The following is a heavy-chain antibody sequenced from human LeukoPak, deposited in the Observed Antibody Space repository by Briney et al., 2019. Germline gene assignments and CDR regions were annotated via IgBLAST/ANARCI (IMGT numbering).Heavy chain of an antibody. Sequence: PSQTLSLTCTVSGGSISSGGYYWSWIRQHPGRGLEWIGYIHDSGSTYYNPSLKSRVTISVDTSKNQFSLKLSSVTAADTALYFCARVALWDGELSDHYYCYVDVWGKGTTVTVSS. CDR3: ARVALWDGELSDHYYCYVDV. CDR1: GGSISSGGYY. CDR2: IHDSGST. V-gene: IGHV4-31*03. J-gene: IGHJ6*03. D-gene: IGHD3-10*01.